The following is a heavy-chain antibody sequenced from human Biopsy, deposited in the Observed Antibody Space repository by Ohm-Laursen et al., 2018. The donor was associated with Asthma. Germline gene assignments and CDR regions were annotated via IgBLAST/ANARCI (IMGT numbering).Heavy chain of an antibody. Sequence: SVKVSCKAHGDILSSFGIKWVRKAPGQGLEWMGGVIPIYGTTHTAQKFQGRVTITADESTSTAYMELTSLRKEDTAVYYCARGGYYGDRRYHNGLDVWGRGTTVTVSS. CDR3: ARGGYYGDRRYHNGLDV. CDR2: VIPIYGTT. V-gene: IGHV1-69*13. CDR1: GDILSSFG. J-gene: IGHJ6*02. D-gene: IGHD4-17*01.